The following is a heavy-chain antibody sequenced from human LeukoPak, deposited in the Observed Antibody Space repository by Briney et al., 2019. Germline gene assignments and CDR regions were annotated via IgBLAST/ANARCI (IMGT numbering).Heavy chain of an antibody. D-gene: IGHD3-3*01. CDR2: ISGTSTHI. CDR3: TRGSEWTSGVSDY. Sequence: PGGSLRLSCAASGFTFSRCGMNWVRQAPGKGLEWVSSISGTSTHIYYADSVKGQFTISRDNAQNSLYLQMNSLRAEDTAVYYCTRGSEWTSGVSDYWGQGTLVTVSS. CDR1: GFTFSRCG. V-gene: IGHV3-21*01. J-gene: IGHJ4*02.